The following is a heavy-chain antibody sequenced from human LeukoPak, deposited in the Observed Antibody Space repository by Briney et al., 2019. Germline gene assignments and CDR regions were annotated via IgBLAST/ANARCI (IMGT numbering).Heavy chain of an antibody. Sequence: GASVKVSCKASRYIITTYGITWVRQAPGQGLEWMGWIDTYHANTKYAQKFQGRVTMTTDTSTNTAYMELRSLRSDDTALYFCARDFRAYCNRDCRSPLDLWGQGTLVTVSS. CDR1: RYIITTYG. J-gene: IGHJ5*02. CDR2: IDTYHANT. CDR3: ARDFRAYCNRDCRSPLDL. D-gene: IGHD2-21*02. V-gene: IGHV1-18*01.